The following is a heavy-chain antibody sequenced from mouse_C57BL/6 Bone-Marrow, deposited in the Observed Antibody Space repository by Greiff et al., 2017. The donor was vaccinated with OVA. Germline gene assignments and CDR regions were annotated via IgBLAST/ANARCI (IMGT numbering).Heavy chain of an antibody. Sequence: VQLQQSGAELVRPGASVKLSCTASGFNIKDDYMHWVKQRPEQGLEWIGWIDPENGDTEYASKFQGKAPITADTSSNTAYLQLSSLTSEDTAVYYCTTASHYYGSSYVGYFDVWGTGTTVTVSS. D-gene: IGHD1-1*01. J-gene: IGHJ1*03. CDR3: TTASHYYGSSYVGYFDV. CDR1: GFNIKDDY. CDR2: IDPENGDT. V-gene: IGHV14-4*01.